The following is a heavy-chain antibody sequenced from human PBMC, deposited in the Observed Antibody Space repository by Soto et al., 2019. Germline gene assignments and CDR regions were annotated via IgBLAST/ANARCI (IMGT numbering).Heavy chain of an antibody. CDR3: ARDSYAVATLS. CDR2: IKQDGSEK. D-gene: IGHD6-19*01. V-gene: IGHV3-7*03. Sequence: GGSLRLSCAASGFTFSSYWMSWVRQAPGKGLEWVANIKQDGSEKYYVDSVKGRFTISRDNAKSSLYLQMNSLRAEDTAVYYYARDSYAVATLSWGQGTLVTVSS. J-gene: IGHJ5*02. CDR1: GFTFSSYW.